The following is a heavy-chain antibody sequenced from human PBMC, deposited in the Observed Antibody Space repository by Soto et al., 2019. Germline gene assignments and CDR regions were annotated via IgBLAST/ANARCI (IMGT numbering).Heavy chain of an antibody. Sequence: GGSLRLSCAASGFTFSSYAMSWVRQAPGKGLEWVSAISGSGGSTYYADSVKGRFTISRDNSKNTLYLQMNSLRAEDTAVYYCAKVKDYGGNMYYYYGMDVWGQGTTVTVSS. D-gene: IGHD4-17*01. V-gene: IGHV3-23*01. CDR3: AKVKDYGGNMYYYYGMDV. CDR1: GFTFSSYA. CDR2: ISGSGGST. J-gene: IGHJ6*02.